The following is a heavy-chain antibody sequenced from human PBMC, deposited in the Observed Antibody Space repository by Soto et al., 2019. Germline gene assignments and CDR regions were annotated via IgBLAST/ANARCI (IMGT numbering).Heavy chain of an antibody. D-gene: IGHD3-9*01. CDR2: IYSEGTP. V-gene: IGHV3-53*01. Sequence: PGGSLRVSCASYGFTVGINYMSWVRQAPGKGLEWVSVIYSEGTPYYADSVKGRFTISRENSNNTLYLHMNNLRAEDTAVYYCARSTYYDILTGSYYYYAMDVWGQGTTVTVSS. J-gene: IGHJ6*01. CDR1: GFTVGINY. CDR3: ARSTYYDILTGSYYYYAMDV.